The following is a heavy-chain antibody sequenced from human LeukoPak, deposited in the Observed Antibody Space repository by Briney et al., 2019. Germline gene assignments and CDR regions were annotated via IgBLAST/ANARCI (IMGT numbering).Heavy chain of an antibody. J-gene: IGHJ4*02. Sequence: GGSLRLSCAASGFTFDDYAMHWGRQAPGKGLEWVSGISWNSGSTGYADSVKGRFTISRDNATNSLYLQMNSLRSDDTAVYYCARAYCGGDCYAYDYWGQGTLVTVSS. CDR1: GFTFDDYA. CDR3: ARAYCGGDCYAYDY. V-gene: IGHV3-9*01. D-gene: IGHD2-21*02. CDR2: ISWNSGST.